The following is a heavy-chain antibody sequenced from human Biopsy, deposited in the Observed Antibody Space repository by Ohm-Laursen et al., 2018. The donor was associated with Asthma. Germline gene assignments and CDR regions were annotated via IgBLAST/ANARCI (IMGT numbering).Heavy chain of an antibody. V-gene: IGHV3-7*01. CDR2: IKHDGSEK. J-gene: IGHJ1*01. Sequence: GSLRLSCAASGFTFGDYWLSWVRQVPGKGLEWVANIKHDGSEKNHVDSLKGRFTISRDNAKNSLYLQMNSLRAEDTAVYYFPRTFHFWSPYHAEHYQLWGQGTLVTVSS. D-gene: IGHD3-3*02. CDR3: PRTFHFWSPYHAEHYQL. CDR1: GFTFGDYW.